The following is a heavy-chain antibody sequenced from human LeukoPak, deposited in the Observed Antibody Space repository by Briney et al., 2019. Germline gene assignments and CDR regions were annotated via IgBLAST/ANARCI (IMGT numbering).Heavy chain of an antibody. J-gene: IGHJ4*02. V-gene: IGHV4-59*08. CDR1: GASISSYY. CDR3: ARHPELYFFDY. CDR2: ISCSGST. Sequence: KSSETLSLTCTVSGASISSYYWSWIRQPPGKGLEWIGYISCSGSTNYNPSLKSRVTISADTSKNQVSLTLSSVTAADTAVYYCARHPELYFFDYWGQGTLVTVSS. D-gene: IGHD3-10*01.